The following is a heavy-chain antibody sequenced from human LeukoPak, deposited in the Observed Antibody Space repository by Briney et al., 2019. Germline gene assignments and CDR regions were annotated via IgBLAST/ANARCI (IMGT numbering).Heavy chain of an antibody. CDR1: GYTFTGYY. Sequence: ASVTVSFKASGYTFTGYYMHWVRQAPGQGLEWMGWINPNSGGTNYAQKFQGRVTMTRDTSISTAYMELSRLRSDDTAVYYCARERSGYYFDYWGQGTLVTVSS. D-gene: IGHD3-3*01. J-gene: IGHJ4*02. CDR3: ARERSGYYFDY. CDR2: INPNSGGT. V-gene: IGHV1-2*02.